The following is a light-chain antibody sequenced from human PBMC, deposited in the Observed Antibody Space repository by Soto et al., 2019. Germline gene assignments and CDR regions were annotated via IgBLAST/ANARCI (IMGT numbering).Light chain of an antibody. V-gene: IGKV4-1*01. CDR1: QRVLYSSNNKNY. CDR2: WAS. CDR3: QQYYSSFT. J-gene: IGKJ3*01. Sequence: DIVMTQSPDSLAVSLGERATINCKSSQRVLYSSNNKNYLAWYQKKPGQPPKLLIYWASTRESGVPDRFSGSGSGTDFTLTISSMQAEDVAVYYCQQYYSSFTFGPGTKVDIK.